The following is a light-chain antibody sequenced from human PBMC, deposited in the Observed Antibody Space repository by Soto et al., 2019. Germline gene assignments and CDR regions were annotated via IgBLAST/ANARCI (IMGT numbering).Light chain of an antibody. CDR1: NGHNNYA. Sequence: QAVVTQSPSASASLGASVKLTCTLSNGHNNYAIAWHQQQPEKGPRYLMKLDSDGSHTKGDGIPDRFSGSSSGAERYLTISSLQSEDEADYYCQTWGAGKVFGGGTKLTVL. CDR3: QTWGAGKV. CDR2: LDSDGSH. V-gene: IGLV4-69*01. J-gene: IGLJ3*02.